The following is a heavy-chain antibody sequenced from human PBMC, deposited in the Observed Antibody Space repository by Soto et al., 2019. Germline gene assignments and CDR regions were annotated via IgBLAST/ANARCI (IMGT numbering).Heavy chain of an antibody. D-gene: IGHD1-7*01. CDR2: VYLSGHT. V-gene: IGHV4-38-2*02. CDR1: GYSVTSGSY. Sequence: ASETLSLTCTVSGYSVTSGSYWGWFRQPPEKGLEWIGSVYLSGHTYHNPSLMSRVTISIDTSKNQFSLKLTSVTAADTAVYYWARARIFVSGTIFDFWGLGTLVTVSS. J-gene: IGHJ4*02. CDR3: ARARIFVSGTIFDF.